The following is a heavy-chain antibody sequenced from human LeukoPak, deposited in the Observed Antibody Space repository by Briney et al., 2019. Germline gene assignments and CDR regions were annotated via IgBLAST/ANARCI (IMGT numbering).Heavy chain of an antibody. V-gene: IGHV3-74*01. CDR3: ARWGLGKGIGFDI. D-gene: IGHD3-16*01. CDR1: GFTFSGYW. J-gene: IGHJ3*02. Sequence: GGALILSCAASGFTFSGYWMHSVRHGPGKGVVWVSRINSDGGNTYYADSVKGRFTISRDNAKNTVYLQMNSLRAEDTAVYYCARWGLGKGIGFDIWGQGTMAAVSS. CDR2: INSDGGNT.